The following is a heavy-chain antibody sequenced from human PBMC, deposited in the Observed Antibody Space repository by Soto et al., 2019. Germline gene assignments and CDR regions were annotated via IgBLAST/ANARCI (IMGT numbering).Heavy chain of an antibody. CDR2: IRSKGNSYAT. CDR1: GFSFSGSD. Sequence: EVQLVESGGGLVQPGGSLKLSCAASGFSFSGSDMQWGRQASGKGLEWVGRIRSKGNSYATAYAASVKGRFTISRDDSKNTAYLQMNSLKTEDTAVYYCTRQGPRDGYNWGFDYWGQGTLVTVSS. CDR3: TRQGPRDGYNWGFDY. V-gene: IGHV3-73*02. J-gene: IGHJ4*02. D-gene: IGHD5-12*01.